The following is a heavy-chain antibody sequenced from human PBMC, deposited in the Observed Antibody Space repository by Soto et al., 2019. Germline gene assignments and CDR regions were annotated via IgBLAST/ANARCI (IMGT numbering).Heavy chain of an antibody. CDR3: ARSMAPKYSRYYYGMDV. D-gene: IGHD6-6*01. J-gene: IGHJ6*02. V-gene: IGHV5-51*01. Sequence: GESLKISCKGSGYSFTSYWIGWVRQMPGKGLEWMGIIYPGDSDTRYSPSFQGQVTISADKSISTAYLQWSSLKASDTAMYYCARSMAPKYSRYYYGMDVWGQGTTVTVSS. CDR1: GYSFTSYW. CDR2: IYPGDSDT.